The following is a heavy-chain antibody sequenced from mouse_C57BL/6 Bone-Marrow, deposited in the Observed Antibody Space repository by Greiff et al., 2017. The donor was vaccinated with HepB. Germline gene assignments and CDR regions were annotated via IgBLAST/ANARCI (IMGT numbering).Heavy chain of an antibody. CDR3: ARLFGY. J-gene: IGHJ2*01. Sequence: QVQLQQPGAELVMPGASVKLSCKASGYTFTSYWMHWVKQRPGQGLEWIGEIDPSDSYTNYNQKFKGKSTLTVDKSASTAYMQLSSLTSEDSAVYYCARLFGYWGQGTTLTVSS. CDR2: IDPSDSYT. V-gene: IGHV1-69*01. CDR1: GYTFTSYW.